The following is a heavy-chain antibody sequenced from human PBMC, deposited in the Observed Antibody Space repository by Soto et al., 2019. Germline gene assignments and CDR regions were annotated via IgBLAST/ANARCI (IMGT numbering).Heavy chain of an antibody. CDR3: ARTTAVPITLRSRYFFDY. Sequence: SETLSLTCSVSGGSVSDKTYYWSWIRQPPGKRLEWIGYVYYSGTTNYNPSLKSRVTISVDLSKNRFSLRLSSVTTADTALYYCARTTAVPITLRSRYFFDYWGQGTLVTVSS. J-gene: IGHJ4*02. D-gene: IGHD3-10*01. CDR1: GGSVSDKTYY. V-gene: IGHV4-61*01. CDR2: VYYSGTT.